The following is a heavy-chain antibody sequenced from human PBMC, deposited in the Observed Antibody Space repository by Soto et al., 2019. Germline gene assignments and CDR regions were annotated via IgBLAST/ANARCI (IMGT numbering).Heavy chain of an antibody. CDR2: IKQDGSEK. V-gene: IGHV3-7*03. D-gene: IGHD5-12*01. CDR3: ASHSGYDPGPYGDFLS. Sequence: HPGGSLRLSCAASGFTFSSYWMSWVRQAPGKGLGWVANIKQDGSEKYYVDSVKGRFTISRDNAKNSLYLQMNSLRAEDTAVYYCASHSGYDPGPYGDFLSWGQGTLVTVSS. J-gene: IGHJ4*02. CDR1: GFTFSSYW.